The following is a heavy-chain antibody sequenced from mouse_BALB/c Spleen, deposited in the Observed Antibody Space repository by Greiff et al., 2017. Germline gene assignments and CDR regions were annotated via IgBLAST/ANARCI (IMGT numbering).Heavy chain of an antibody. CDR3: ARGALGVDY. CDR2: ISYSGST. J-gene: IGHJ4*01. CDR1: GYSITSDYA. V-gene: IGHV3-2*02. Sequence: EVMLVESGPGLVKPSQSLSLTCTVTGYSITSDYAWNWIRQFPGNKLEWMGYISYSGSTSYNPSLKSRISITRDTSKNQFFLQLNSVTTEDTATYYCARGALGVDYWGQGTSVTVSS. D-gene: IGHD1-2*01.